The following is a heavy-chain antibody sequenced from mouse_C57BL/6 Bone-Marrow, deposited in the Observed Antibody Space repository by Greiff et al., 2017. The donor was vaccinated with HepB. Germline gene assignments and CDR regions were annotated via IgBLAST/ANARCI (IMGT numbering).Heavy chain of an antibody. CDR3: AIYDGYLFFDY. J-gene: IGHJ2*01. V-gene: IGHV1-76*01. CDR2: IYPGSGNT. Sequence: QVHVKQSGAELVRPGASVKLSCKASGYTFTDYYINWVKQRPGQGLEWIARIYPGSGNTYYNEKFKGKATLTAEKSSSTAYMQLSSLTSEDSAVYFCAIYDGYLFFDYWGQGTTLTVSS. CDR1: GYTFTDYY. D-gene: IGHD2-3*01.